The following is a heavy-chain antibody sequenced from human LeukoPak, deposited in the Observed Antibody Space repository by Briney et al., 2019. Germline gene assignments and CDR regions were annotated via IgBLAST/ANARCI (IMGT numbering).Heavy chain of an antibody. J-gene: IGHJ4*02. CDR2: ISAYNGNT. CDR1: GYTFTSYG. V-gene: IGHV1-18*01. D-gene: IGHD5-18*01. Sequence: ASVKVSCKASGYTFTSYGISWVRQAPGQGLEWMGWISAYNGNTNYAQRFQGRVTMTTDTSTTTAYMELRSLISDDTAVYYCARDVGTGQYTYGYHYWGQGTLVTVSS. CDR3: ARDVGTGQYTYGYHY.